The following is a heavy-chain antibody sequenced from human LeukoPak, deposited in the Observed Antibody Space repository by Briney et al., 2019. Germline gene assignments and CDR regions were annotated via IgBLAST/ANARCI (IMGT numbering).Heavy chain of an antibody. D-gene: IGHD3-22*01. CDR2: RLFTGSA. CDR1: GGSINNYY. CDR3: ARGWEFYDSNGYVFDI. Sequence: SETLSLTCTVSGGSINNYYCSWIRQSPGKGLEWIGSRLFTGSASYNSSLRSRATISMGTSKNQFSLKLTSMTAADTAVYYCARGWEFYDSNGYVFDIWGQGKMVSVAS. V-gene: IGHV4-59*01. J-gene: IGHJ3*02.